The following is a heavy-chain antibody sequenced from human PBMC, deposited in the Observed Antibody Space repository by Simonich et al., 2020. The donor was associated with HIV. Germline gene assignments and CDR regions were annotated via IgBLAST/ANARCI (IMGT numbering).Heavy chain of an antibody. J-gene: IGHJ6*02. CDR3: ARLGTAPDYYYGMDV. CDR1: GYTFTSYA. CDR2: ITAGKGNT. Sequence: QVQLVQSGAEVKKPGASVKVSCKASGYTFTSYAMHWVRQAPGQRLEWMGWITAGKGNTKYSQKFQDRVTITKDTSASTLYMELSSLRSEDTAVYYCARLGTAPDYYYGMDVWGQGTTVTVSS. D-gene: IGHD1-1*01. V-gene: IGHV1-3*01.